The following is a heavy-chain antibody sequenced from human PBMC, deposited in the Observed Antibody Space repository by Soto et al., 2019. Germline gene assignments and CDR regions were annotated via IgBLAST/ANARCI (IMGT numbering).Heavy chain of an antibody. CDR3: ARDPSKRCSSTSCYSRAYYNYYMDV. CDR1: GYTFTSYA. Sequence: ASVKVSCKASGYTFTSYAMHWVRQAPGQRLERMGWINAGNGNTKYSQKFQGRVTITRDTSASTAYMELSSLRSEDTAVYYCARDPSKRCSSTSCYSRAYYNYYMDVWGKGTTVTVSS. D-gene: IGHD2-2*01. V-gene: IGHV1-3*01. J-gene: IGHJ6*03. CDR2: INAGNGNT.